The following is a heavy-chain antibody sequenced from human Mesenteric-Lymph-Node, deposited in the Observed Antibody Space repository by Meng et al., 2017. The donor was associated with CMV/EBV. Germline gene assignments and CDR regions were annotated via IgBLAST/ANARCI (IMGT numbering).Heavy chain of an antibody. Sequence: GESLKISCAASGFMFSSYAMSWVRQAPGKGLEWVSSITGSGGGSTYFADSVKGRFIITRDNSKNTLYLQMNSLRAEDTAVYYCAKDGSSWSPSNWFDPWGQGTLVTVSS. CDR1: GFMFSSYA. V-gene: IGHV3-23*01. CDR2: ITGSGGGST. D-gene: IGHD6-13*01. J-gene: IGHJ5*02. CDR3: AKDGSSWSPSNWFDP.